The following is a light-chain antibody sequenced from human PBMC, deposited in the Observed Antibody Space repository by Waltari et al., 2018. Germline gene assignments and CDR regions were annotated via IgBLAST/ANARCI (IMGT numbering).Light chain of an antibody. J-gene: IGLJ1*01. CDR3: QVWDSTTDHRL. V-gene: IGLV3-21*04. CDR2: YNG. Sequence: SYVLTQPPSVSVAPGKTARITCGGNNIGEGNVHWYQQKPGQAPVRLIYYNGDRRSGMVQRLTGSTAGNKATLPTRRVEAGDEAAYYCQVWDSTTDHRLFGTGTKVTVL. CDR1: NIGEGN.